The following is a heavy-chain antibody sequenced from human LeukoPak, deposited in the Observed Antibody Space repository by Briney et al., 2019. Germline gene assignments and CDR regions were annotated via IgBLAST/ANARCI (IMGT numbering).Heavy chain of an antibody. V-gene: IGHV4-38-2*02. Sequence: SETLSLTCTVSGYSISSGYYWGWIRQPPGKGLEWIGEINHSGSTNCNPSLKSRVTISVDTSKNQFSLKLSSVTAADTAVYYCARGYRIAVAGPELNYYMDVWGKGTTVTVSS. CDR3: ARGYRIAVAGPELNYYMDV. J-gene: IGHJ6*03. D-gene: IGHD6-19*01. CDR2: INHSGST. CDR1: GYSISSGYY.